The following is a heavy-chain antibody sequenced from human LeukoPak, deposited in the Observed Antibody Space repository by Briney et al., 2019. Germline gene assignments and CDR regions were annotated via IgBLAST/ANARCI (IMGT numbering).Heavy chain of an antibody. Sequence: GGSLRLSCAASGFTFSSYTMNWVRQPPGKGLEWVSNIGTSSTTIYYADSVKGRFTISRDNAKNSLYLQMNSLRAEDTAVYYCARGSPAAPPYFDYWGQGTLVTVSS. CDR3: ARGSPAAPPYFDY. V-gene: IGHV3-48*01. D-gene: IGHD2-2*01. CDR2: IGTSSTTI. CDR1: GFTFSSYT. J-gene: IGHJ4*02.